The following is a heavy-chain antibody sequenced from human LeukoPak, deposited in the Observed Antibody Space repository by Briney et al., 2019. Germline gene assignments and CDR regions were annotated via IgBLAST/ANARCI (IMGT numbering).Heavy chain of an antibody. J-gene: IGHJ3*02. CDR3: ARDIGRRDGYPWGRNAFDI. Sequence: RTSETLSLTCTVSGVSISSYYWSWIRQPPGKGLEWIGYIYYSGSTNYNPSLKSRVTISVDTSKNQFSLKLSSVTAADTAVYYCARDIGRRDGYPWGRNAFDIWGQGTMVTVSS. CDR2: IYYSGST. V-gene: IGHV4-59*01. CDR1: GVSISSYY. D-gene: IGHD5-24*01.